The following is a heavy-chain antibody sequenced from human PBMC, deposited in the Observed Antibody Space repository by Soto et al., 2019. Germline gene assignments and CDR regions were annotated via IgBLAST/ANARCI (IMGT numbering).Heavy chain of an antibody. CDR2: IYYSGTT. V-gene: IGHV4-59*01. CDR3: ARAVEMYASGWYYFDY. CDR1: GGSISSYY. D-gene: IGHD6-19*01. J-gene: IGHJ4*02. Sequence: QVQLQESGPGLVKPSETLSLTCTVSGGSISSYYWSWIRQPPGKGLEWIGFIYYSGTTNYNPSLQSRVTISVDTSTIQSSLRLTSVTAADTAVYYCARAVEMYASGWYYFDYWGQGTLVTVSS.